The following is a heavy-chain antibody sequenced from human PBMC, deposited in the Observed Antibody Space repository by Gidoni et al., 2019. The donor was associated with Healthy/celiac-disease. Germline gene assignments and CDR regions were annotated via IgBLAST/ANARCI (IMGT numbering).Heavy chain of an antibody. CDR2: ISSSSSYI. Sequence: EVPLVESGGGLVKPGGSLRLSCAASGFTFSRYSRNWFRQAPGKGLEWVSSISSSSSYIYYADSVKGRFTISRDNAKNSLYLHMNSLRAEDTAVDYCARDLTGDDKLLWGQGTLVTVSS. J-gene: IGHJ4*02. D-gene: IGHD7-27*01. CDR1: GFTFSRYS. CDR3: ARDLTGDDKLL. V-gene: IGHV3-21*01.